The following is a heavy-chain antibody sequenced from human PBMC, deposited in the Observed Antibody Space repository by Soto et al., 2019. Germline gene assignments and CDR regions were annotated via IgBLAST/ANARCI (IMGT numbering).Heavy chain of an antibody. J-gene: IGHJ5*02. CDR1: GFSLSTSGVG. CDR3: AHSPYEPLLYSIWFDP. Sequence: QITLKESGPPLVKPTQTLTLTCTFSGFSLSTSGVGVGWIRQPPGKALEWLALIYWDDDKRYSPSLKSRLTITKDTCKSQVVLTTANMDPVDTATYYVAHSPYEPLLYSIWFDPWGQGTLVTVSS. V-gene: IGHV2-5*02. D-gene: IGHD2-2*02. CDR2: IYWDDDK.